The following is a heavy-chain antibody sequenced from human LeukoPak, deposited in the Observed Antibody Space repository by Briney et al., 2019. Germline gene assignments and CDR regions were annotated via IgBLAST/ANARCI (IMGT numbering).Heavy chain of an antibody. J-gene: IGHJ6*02. CDR1: GFTFDDYA. CDR2: ISWNSGSI. Sequence: PGRSLRLSCAASGFTFDDYAMHWVRQAPGKGLEWVSGISWNSGSIGYADSVKGRFTISRDNAKNSLYLQMNSLRAEDTALYYCAKDLGIRPRDGMDVWGQGTTVTVSS. V-gene: IGHV3-9*01. CDR3: AKDLGIRPRDGMDV.